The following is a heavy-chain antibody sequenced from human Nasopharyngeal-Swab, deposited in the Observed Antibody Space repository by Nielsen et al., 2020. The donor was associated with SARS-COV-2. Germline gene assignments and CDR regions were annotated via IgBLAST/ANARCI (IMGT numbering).Heavy chain of an antibody. CDR2: IYPGDSDT. CDR1: GDSFTSYW. Sequence: KVSCKGSGDSFTSYWMGWVRQMPGKGLEWMGIIYPGDSDTRYSPSFQGQVTISADKSISTAYLQWSSLKASDTAMYYCARHAAESYCSSTSCHQAFDPWGQGTLVTVSS. CDR3: ARHAAESYCSSTSCHQAFDP. J-gene: IGHJ5*02. D-gene: IGHD2-2*01. V-gene: IGHV5-51*01.